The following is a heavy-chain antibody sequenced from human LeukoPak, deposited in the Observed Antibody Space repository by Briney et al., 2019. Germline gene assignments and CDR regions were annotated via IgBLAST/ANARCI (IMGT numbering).Heavy chain of an antibody. CDR3: ARDLGCSGGSCYSPSFRFDP. CDR1: GGTFSSYA. D-gene: IGHD2-15*01. V-gene: IGHV1-69*01. CDR2: IIPIFGTA. J-gene: IGHJ5*02. Sequence: ASVKVSCKASGGTFSSYAISWVRQAPGQGLEWMGGIIPIFGTANYAQKFQGRVTITADESTSTAYMELSSLRSEDTAVYYCARDLGCSGGSCYSPSFRFDPWGQGTLVTVSS.